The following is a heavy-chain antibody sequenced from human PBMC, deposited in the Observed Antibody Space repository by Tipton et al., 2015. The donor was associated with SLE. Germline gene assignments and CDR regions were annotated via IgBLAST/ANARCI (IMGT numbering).Heavy chain of an antibody. J-gene: IGHJ3*02. V-gene: IGHV3-15*01. Sequence: SLRLSCAASGFTFSNDWMSWVRQAPGKGLEWVGRIKSKTDGGTTDYAAPVKGRFTISRDDSKNTLYPQMNSLKTEDTAVYYCITDLIAIQGDAFDIWGQGTMVTVSS. CDR3: ITDLIAIQGDAFDI. CDR2: IKSKTDGGTT. CDR1: GFTFSNDW. D-gene: IGHD6-13*01.